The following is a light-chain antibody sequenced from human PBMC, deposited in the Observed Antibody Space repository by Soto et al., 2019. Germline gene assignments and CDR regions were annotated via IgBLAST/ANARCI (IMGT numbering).Light chain of an antibody. CDR2: GAS. J-gene: IGKJ1*01. CDR3: QQYSNWPPRT. CDR1: QSVLSN. V-gene: IGKV3-15*01. Sequence: EIVITQSPATLSVSPGERATLSFRASQSVLSNLAWYQQKPGQAPRLLIYGASTRATGIPARFSGSGSGTEFTLTISSLQSEDFAVYYCQQYSNWPPRTFGQGTKVDIK.